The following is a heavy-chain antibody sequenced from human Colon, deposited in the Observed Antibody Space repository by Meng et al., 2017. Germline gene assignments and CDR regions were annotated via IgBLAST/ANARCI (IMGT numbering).Heavy chain of an antibody. CDR2: INHSGST. CDR1: GSAFSGYY. CDR3: ARGRYSGYLP. V-gene: IGHV4-34*01. Sequence: QVQLQRGGAGLLKSSEDLFLTCAVDGSAFSGYYWSWIRQPPGKGLEWSGEINHSGSTNYNPSLKSRVTISVDTSKNQFSLKLRSVTAADRAVYYCARGRYSGYLPWGQGTLVTVSS. D-gene: IGHD5-12*01. J-gene: IGHJ5*02.